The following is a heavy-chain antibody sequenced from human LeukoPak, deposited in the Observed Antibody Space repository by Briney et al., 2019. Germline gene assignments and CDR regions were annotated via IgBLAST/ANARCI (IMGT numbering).Heavy chain of an antibody. D-gene: IGHD6-13*01. J-gene: IGHJ6*03. CDR2: IYYSGST. Sequence: PSETLSLTCTVSGGSISSSSYYWGWIRQPPGKGLEWIGSIYYSGSTYYNPSLKSRVTISVDTSKNQSSLKLSSVTAADTAVYYCARRAAAVRSSHMDVWGKGTTVTVSS. V-gene: IGHV4-39*01. CDR3: ARRAAAVRSSHMDV. CDR1: GGSISSSSYY.